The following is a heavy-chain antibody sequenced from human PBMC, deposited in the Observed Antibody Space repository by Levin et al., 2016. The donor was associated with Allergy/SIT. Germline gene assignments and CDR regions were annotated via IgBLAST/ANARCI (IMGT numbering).Heavy chain of an antibody. Sequence: WVRQAPGQRLEWMGWVNGGNGYTKYSRKFQDRVSFTRDTSATTAYMELSSLKSEDTAVYYCAREDGWELLIDYWGQGTLVTVSS. J-gene: IGHJ4*02. CDR3: AREDGWELLIDY. D-gene: IGHD3-16*01. V-gene: IGHV1-3*01. CDR2: VNGGNGYT.